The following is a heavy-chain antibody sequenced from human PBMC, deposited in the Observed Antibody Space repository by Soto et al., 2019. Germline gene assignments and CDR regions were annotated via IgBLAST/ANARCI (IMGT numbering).Heavy chain of an antibody. CDR1: GGSISSSSYY. J-gene: IGHJ4*02. CDR3: ARRPVVVITGFDY. V-gene: IGHV4-39*01. Sequence: QLQLQESGPGLVKPSETLSLTCTVSGGSISSSSYYWGWIRQPPGKGLEWIGSIYYSGSTYYNPSLKSRVTLSVDTSKNQFSLKLSSVTAADTAVYYCARRPVVVITGFDYWGQGTLVTVSS. CDR2: IYYSGST. D-gene: IGHD3-22*01.